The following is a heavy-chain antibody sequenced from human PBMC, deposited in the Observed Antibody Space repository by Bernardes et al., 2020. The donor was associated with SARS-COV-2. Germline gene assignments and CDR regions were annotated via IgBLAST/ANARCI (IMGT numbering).Heavy chain of an antibody. J-gene: IGHJ4*02. CDR3: ARAGWYRFDY. CDR1: GFPLSHYR. V-gene: IGHV3-74*01. CDR2: CSSDGTVP. D-gene: IGHD6-19*01. Sequence: GGCLSRSSVVSGFPLSHYRMHWVRPAPGKGLVWGSRCSSDGTVPNYADSVKGRFTISRDNAKNTLYLQMNSLRDEDTAIYYCARAGWYRFDYWGQGTLVTVSS.